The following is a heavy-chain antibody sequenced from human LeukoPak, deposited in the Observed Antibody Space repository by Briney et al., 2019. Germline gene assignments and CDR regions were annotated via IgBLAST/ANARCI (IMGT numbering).Heavy chain of an antibody. CDR3: AKDRESGWYDY. CDR1: GFTFSSYE. CDR2: ISSSGSTI. Sequence: GGSLRLSCAASGFTFSSYEMNWVRQAPGKGLEWVSYISSSGSTIYYADSVKGRFTISRDNAKNSLYLQMNSLRAEDTAVYYCAKDRESGWYDYWGQGTLVTVSS. D-gene: IGHD2-15*01. V-gene: IGHV3-48*03. J-gene: IGHJ4*02.